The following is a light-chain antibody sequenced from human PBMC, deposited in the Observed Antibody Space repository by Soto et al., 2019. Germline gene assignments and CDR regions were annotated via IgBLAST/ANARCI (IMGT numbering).Light chain of an antibody. CDR1: QSVSSSY. J-gene: IGKJ2*01. CDR2: GAS. Sequence: EMVLTQSPGTLSLSPGERATLSCRASQSVSSSYLAWYQQKPGQAPRHLIYGASSRATGIPDRFNGSGSGTDFPLTISRLEPEDFAVYYCQQYGSSPVYTFGQGTKLEIK. V-gene: IGKV3-20*01. CDR3: QQYGSSPVYT.